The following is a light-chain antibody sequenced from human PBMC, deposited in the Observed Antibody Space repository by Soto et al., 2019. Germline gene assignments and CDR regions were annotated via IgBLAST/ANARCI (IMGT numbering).Light chain of an antibody. CDR3: SSYTSSIYWV. J-gene: IGLJ3*02. V-gene: IGLV2-14*01. CDR1: SSDVGGHNY. Sequence: QSALTQPASVSGSPGQSITISCTGTSSDVGGHNYVSWYQQHPGKAPKLMIYEVSNRPSGVSNRFSGSKSGNTASLTISGLQAEDEADYYCSSYTSSIYWVFGGGTKVTVL. CDR2: EVS.